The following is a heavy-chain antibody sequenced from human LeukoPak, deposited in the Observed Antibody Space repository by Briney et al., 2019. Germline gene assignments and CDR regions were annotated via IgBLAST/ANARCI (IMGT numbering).Heavy chain of an antibody. CDR3: ARRFYDSSGYYFFDY. D-gene: IGHD3-22*01. J-gene: IGHJ4*02. CDR2: INPNSGGT. V-gene: IGHV1-2*02. CDR1: GYTFTGYY. Sequence: ASVKVSCKASGYTFTGYYMHWVRQAPGQGLEWMGWINPNSGGTNYAQRFQGRVTMTRDTSISTAYMELSRLRSDDTAVYYCARRFYDSSGYYFFDYWGQRTLVTVSS.